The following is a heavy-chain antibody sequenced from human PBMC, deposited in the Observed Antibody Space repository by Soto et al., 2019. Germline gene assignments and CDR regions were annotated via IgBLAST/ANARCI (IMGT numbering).Heavy chain of an antibody. Sequence: ASGPTLVNPTQTLTLTCTFSGFSLSTSGVGVGWIRQPPGKALEWLALIYWNDDKRYSPSLKSRLTITKDTSKNQVVLTMTNMDPVDTATYYCAHSRGYCSSTSCYSPLGNFDYWGQGTLVTVSS. CDR1: GFSLSTSGVG. J-gene: IGHJ4*02. D-gene: IGHD2-2*02. V-gene: IGHV2-5*01. CDR2: IYWNDDK. CDR3: AHSRGYCSSTSCYSPLGNFDY.